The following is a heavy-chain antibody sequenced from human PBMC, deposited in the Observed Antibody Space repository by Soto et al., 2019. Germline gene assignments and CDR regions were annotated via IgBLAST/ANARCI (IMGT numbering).Heavy chain of an antibody. CDR1: GYSFTSYW. Sequence: GESLKISCKGSGYSFTSYWIGWVRQMPGKGLEWMGIIYPGDSDTRYSPSFQGQVTISADKSISTAYLQWSSLKASDTAMYYCARHAACISTSCYQYGMDGWGQGTTVTVSS. J-gene: IGHJ6*02. CDR3: ARHAACISTSCYQYGMDG. CDR2: IYPGDSDT. D-gene: IGHD2-2*01. V-gene: IGHV5-51*01.